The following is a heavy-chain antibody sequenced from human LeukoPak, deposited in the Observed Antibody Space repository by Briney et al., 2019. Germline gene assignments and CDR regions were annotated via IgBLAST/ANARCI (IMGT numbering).Heavy chain of an antibody. CDR2: IYSSGST. Sequence: PSETLSLTCTVSGGSISSGSYYWSWIRQPAGKGLEWIGRIYSSGSTNYNPSLKSRVTISVDTSKNQFSLKLSSVTAADTAVYYCARDWEDTVTTRTYNWFDPWGQGTLVTVSS. CDR1: GGSISSGSYY. V-gene: IGHV4-61*02. D-gene: IGHD4-17*01. CDR3: ARDWEDTVTTRTYNWFDP. J-gene: IGHJ5*02.